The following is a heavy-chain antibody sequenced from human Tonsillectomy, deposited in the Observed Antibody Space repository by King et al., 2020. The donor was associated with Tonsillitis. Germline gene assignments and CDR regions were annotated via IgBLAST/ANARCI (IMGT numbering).Heavy chain of an antibody. Sequence: VQLVESGGGVVQPGRSLRLSCAASGFTFSSYAMHWVRQAPGKGLEWVASISFDGSNKYYTDSEKGRFTISRDNSKNTLSLQMNSRRAEDTAVYYCARRDGALDYYYYGMDVWGQGTTVTVSS. V-gene: IGHV3-30-3*01. CDR3: ARRDGALDYYYYGMDV. D-gene: IGHD4-17*01. J-gene: IGHJ6*02. CDR2: ISFDGSNK. CDR1: GFTFSSYA.